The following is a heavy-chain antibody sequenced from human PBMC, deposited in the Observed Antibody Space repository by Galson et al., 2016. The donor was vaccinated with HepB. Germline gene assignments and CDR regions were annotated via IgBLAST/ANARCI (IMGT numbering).Heavy chain of an antibody. CDR3: ARDRSSWRLYYYYGMDV. J-gene: IGHJ6*02. CDR1: GFTFSSYE. D-gene: IGHD6-13*01. Sequence: SLRLSCAASGFTFSSYEMNWVRQAPGKGLEWVSYISSSGSTINYADSVKGRFTISRDNAKNSLYLQMNGLRAEDTAVYYCARDRSSWRLYYYYGMDVWGQGTTVTVSS. CDR2: ISSSGSTI. V-gene: IGHV3-48*03.